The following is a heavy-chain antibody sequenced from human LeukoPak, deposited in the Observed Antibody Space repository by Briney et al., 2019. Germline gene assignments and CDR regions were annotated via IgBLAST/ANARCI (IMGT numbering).Heavy chain of an antibody. Sequence: GGSLRLSCTVSGFTFSSYGMHWVRQAPGKGLEWVAFIRYDGSNKYYADSVKGRFTISRDNSKNTLYLQMNSLRAEDTAVYYCAKARDSGSYIFDYWGQGTLVTVSS. V-gene: IGHV3-30*02. J-gene: IGHJ4*02. D-gene: IGHD1-26*01. CDR3: AKARDSGSYIFDY. CDR1: GFTFSSYG. CDR2: IRYDGSNK.